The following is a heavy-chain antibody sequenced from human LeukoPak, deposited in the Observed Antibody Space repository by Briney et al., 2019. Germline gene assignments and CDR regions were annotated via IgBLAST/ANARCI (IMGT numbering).Heavy chain of an antibody. D-gene: IGHD6-19*01. Sequence: GGSLRLPCAASGFTFSSYGMHWVRQAPGKGLEWVAFIRYDGSNKYYADSVKGRFTISRDNSKNTLYLQMNSLRAEDTAVYYCAKDGGSGWYFDYWGQGTLVTVSS. CDR1: GFTFSSYG. CDR3: AKDGGSGWYFDY. CDR2: IRYDGSNK. V-gene: IGHV3-30*02. J-gene: IGHJ4*02.